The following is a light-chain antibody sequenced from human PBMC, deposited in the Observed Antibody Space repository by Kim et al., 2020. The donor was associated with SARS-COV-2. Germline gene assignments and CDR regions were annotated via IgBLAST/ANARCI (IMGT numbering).Light chain of an antibody. Sequence: ASVGDRVTSTCRASKDIANSSAWYQQKPGKVPQVLIYAASTLQSGVPSRFSGSGSGTEFTLTIGSLQTEDVATYYCQKYNSAPWTFGPGTKVDIK. V-gene: IGKV1-27*01. J-gene: IGKJ1*01. CDR3: QKYNSAPWT. CDR2: AAS. CDR1: KDIANS.